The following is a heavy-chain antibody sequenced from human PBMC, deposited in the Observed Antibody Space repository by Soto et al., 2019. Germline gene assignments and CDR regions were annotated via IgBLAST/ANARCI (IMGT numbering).Heavy chain of an antibody. J-gene: IGHJ5*02. CDR2: IYWDDDK. CDR3: AYRAAPSGESS. D-gene: IGHD3-10*01. V-gene: IGHV2-5*02. CDR1: GFSLKTSGVG. Sequence: QISLKESGPTLVKPTQTLTLTCNFSGFSLKTSGVGVGWIRQPPGKALEWLALIYWDDDKRYSPSLKNRLTISKATSKNQVVLTLTNMDPADTATYYCAYRAAPSGESSWGPGTLGTVSS.